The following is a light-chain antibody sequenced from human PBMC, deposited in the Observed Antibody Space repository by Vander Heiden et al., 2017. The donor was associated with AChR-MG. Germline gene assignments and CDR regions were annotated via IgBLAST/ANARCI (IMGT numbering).Light chain of an antibody. J-gene: IGKJ4*01. Sequence: EIVLTQSPGTLSLSPGARATLPCRASQSVSSSYLAWYQQKPGQAPRLLIYGASSRATGIPDRFSGSGSGTDFTLTISRLEPEDFAVYYCQQYGSSPQVTFGGGTKVEI. V-gene: IGKV3-20*01. CDR3: QQYGSSPQVT. CDR2: GAS. CDR1: QSVSSSY.